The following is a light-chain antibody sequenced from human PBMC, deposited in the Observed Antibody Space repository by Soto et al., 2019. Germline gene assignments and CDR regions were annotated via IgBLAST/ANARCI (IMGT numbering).Light chain of an antibody. CDR3: HQSYITPYT. Sequence: DIQMTQSPSSLSASVGDTVTITSRASQSISVHLNGYQQKPGKGPKLLIYAASNLQSGVPSSFSSSGSETDFALTISSLQPEDFATYYCHQSYITPYTFGQGTKVQIK. CDR2: AAS. V-gene: IGKV1-39*01. CDR1: QSISVH. J-gene: IGKJ2*01.